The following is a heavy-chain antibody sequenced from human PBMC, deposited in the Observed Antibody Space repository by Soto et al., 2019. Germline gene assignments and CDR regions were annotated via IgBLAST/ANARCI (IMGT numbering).Heavy chain of an antibody. CDR3: ARVRQGCSANNCYFDP. J-gene: IGHJ5*01. Sequence: PSETLSLTCTLSGGSVRAPDWWNWVRQSPDKGLEWIAEVHISGHSNYNPFLRSRVSVSIDSSKNHFYLNLNSVTAADTAIYYCARVRQGCSANNCYFDPWGQGTQVTVSS. CDR1: GGSVRAPDW. CDR2: VHISGHS. V-gene: IGHV4-4*02. D-gene: IGHD1-1*01.